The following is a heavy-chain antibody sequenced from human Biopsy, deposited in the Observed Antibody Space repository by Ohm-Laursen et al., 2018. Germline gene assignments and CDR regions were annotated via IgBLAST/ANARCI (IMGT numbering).Heavy chain of an antibody. Sequence: PSETLSLTCSVSGGSIISYYWTWIRQPPGKGLEWIRLVYNGGITNYNPSLKSRVTISKETSKNRFSLQVNSVTAADTAVSFRARTPRDSFWSGSYKRGLWFDPWGQGTLVIVSS. CDR3: ARTPRDSFWSGSYKRGLWFDP. J-gene: IGHJ5*02. D-gene: IGHD3-3*01. CDR1: GGSIISYY. V-gene: IGHV4-59*01. CDR2: VYNGGIT.